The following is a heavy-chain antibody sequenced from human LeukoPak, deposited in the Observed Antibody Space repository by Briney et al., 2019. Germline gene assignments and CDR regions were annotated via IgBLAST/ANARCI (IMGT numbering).Heavy chain of an antibody. CDR2: ISSSGSTI. V-gene: IGHV3-48*03. J-gene: IGHJ4*02. D-gene: IGHD5-18*01. CDR3: ARDGEQLWYPRNFDY. CDR1: GFTFSSYE. Sequence: GGSLRLSCAASGFTFSSYEMNWVRQAPGKGLEWVSYISSSGSTIYYADSVKGRFTISRDNAKNSLYLQMNSLRAEDTAVYYCARDGEQLWYPRNFDYWGQGTLVTVSS.